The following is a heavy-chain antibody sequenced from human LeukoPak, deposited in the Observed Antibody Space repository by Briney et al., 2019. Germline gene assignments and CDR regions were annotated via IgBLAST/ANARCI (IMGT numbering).Heavy chain of an antibody. Sequence: PGGSLRLSCAASGFTFSSYAMHWVRQAPGKGLEWVAVISYDGSNKYYADSVKGRFTISRDNSKNTLYLQMNSLRAEDTAVYYCAKKGVGSGWYLFDPWGQGTLVTVSS. CDR2: ISYDGSNK. D-gene: IGHD6-19*01. V-gene: IGHV3-30-3*02. J-gene: IGHJ5*02. CDR3: AKKGVGSGWYLFDP. CDR1: GFTFSSYA.